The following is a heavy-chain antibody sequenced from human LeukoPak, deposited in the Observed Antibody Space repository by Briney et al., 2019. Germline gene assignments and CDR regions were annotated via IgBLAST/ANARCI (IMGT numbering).Heavy chain of an antibody. CDR3: AKRPCCSGGSCYPFDY. V-gene: IGHV3-23*01. CDR1: GFTFSSYA. D-gene: IGHD2-15*01. J-gene: IGHJ4*02. CDR2: ISGSGGST. Sequence: GGSLRLSCAASGFTFSSYAMSWVRQAPGKGLEWVSAISGSGGSTYYAGSVKGRFTISRDNSKNTLYLQMNSLRAEDTAVYYCAKRPCCSGGSCYPFDYWGQGTLVTVSS.